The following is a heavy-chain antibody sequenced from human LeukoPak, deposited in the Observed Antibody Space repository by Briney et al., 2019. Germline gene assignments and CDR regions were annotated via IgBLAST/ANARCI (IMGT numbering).Heavy chain of an antibody. CDR2: ISYDASNK. CDR3: ARVVAARWGVDY. CDR1: GFTFRSYA. V-gene: IGHV3-30*01. Sequence: GGSLRLSCAASGFTFRSYAMHWVRQAPGKGLEWVAVISYDASNKYYGDSVKGRFTISRDNSKNTLYLQMNSLRAEDTAVYYCARVVAARWGVDYWGQGTLVTVSS. D-gene: IGHD6-6*01. J-gene: IGHJ4*02.